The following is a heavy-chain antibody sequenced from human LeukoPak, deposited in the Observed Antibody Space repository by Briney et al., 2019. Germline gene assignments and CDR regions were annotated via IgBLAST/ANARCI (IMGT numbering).Heavy chain of an antibody. CDR3: ARAMALIGMDV. Sequence: SQTLSLTCAISGDSFSSNSVTWNWIRQSPSRGLEWLGRTYYRSKWYNDYAVSVKSRITINPDTSKNQFSLQLNSVTPEDTAVYYCARAMALIGMDVWGQGTTVTVSS. V-gene: IGHV6-1*01. CDR2: TYYRSKWYN. J-gene: IGHJ6*02. CDR1: GDSFSSNSVT. D-gene: IGHD3-10*01.